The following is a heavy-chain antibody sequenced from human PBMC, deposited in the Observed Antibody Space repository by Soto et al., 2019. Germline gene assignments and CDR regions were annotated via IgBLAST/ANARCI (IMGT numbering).Heavy chain of an antibody. D-gene: IGHD4-17*01. J-gene: IGHJ1*01. CDR2: ISSSSSYI. CDR3: AREVVNYGSEYFQH. V-gene: IGHV3-21*01. CDR1: GVTFSSYS. Sequence: GGSLRLSCAASGVTFSSYSMDWVRQAPGKGLEWVSSISSSSSYIYYADSVKGRFTISRDNAKNSLYLQMNSLRAEDTAVYYCAREVVNYGSEYFQHWGQGTLVTVSS.